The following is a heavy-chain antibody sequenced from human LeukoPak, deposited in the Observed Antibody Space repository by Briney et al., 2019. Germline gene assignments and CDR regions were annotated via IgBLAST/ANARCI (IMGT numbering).Heavy chain of an antibody. J-gene: IGHJ4*02. V-gene: IGHV1-2*02. CDR3: ARDGYSSGHYDY. D-gene: IGHD6-19*01. CDR1: GYTFTGYY. CDR2: INPNSGGT. Sequence: GASVKVSCKASGYTFTGYYMHWVRQAPGQGLEWMGWINPNSGGTNYAQKLQGRVTMTTDTSTSTAYMELRSLRSDDTAVYYCARDGYSSGHYDYWGQGTLVTVSS.